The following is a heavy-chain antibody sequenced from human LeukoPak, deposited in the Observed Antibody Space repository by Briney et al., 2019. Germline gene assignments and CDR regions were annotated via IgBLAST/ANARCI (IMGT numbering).Heavy chain of an antibody. CDR1: GFTFSSYW. D-gene: IGHD2-15*01. Sequence: GSLRLSCAASGFTFSSYWMSWVRQAPGKGLEWVANIKQDGSEKYYVDSVRGRFTISRDNAKNSLYLQMNSLRAEDTAVYYCARERSSRNWFDPWGQGTLVTVSS. CDR3: ARERSSRNWFDP. J-gene: IGHJ5*02. CDR2: IKQDGSEK. V-gene: IGHV3-7*01.